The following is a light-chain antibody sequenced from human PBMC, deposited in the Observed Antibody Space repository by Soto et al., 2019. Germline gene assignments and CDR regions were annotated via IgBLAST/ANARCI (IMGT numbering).Light chain of an antibody. CDR3: QVWDSSSDVV. Sequence: SYELTLPPSVSVAPGKTARITCGGNNIGSKSVHWYQQKPGQAPVLVIYYDSDRPSGIPERFSGSNSGNTATLTISRVEAGDEADYYCQVWDSSSDVVFGGGTKVTVL. CDR2: YDS. CDR1: NIGSKS. J-gene: IGLJ2*01. V-gene: IGLV3-21*04.